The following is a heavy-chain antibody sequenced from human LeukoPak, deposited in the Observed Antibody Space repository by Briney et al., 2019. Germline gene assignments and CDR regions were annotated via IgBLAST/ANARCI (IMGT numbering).Heavy chain of an antibody. CDR2: IDDSGVIR. J-gene: IGHJ6*02. CDR1: GFTFKTHA. V-gene: IGHV3-23*01. CDR3: AKRLKRNYYYHYAMDV. D-gene: IGHD3-22*01. Sequence: GGSLRLSCAASGFTFKTHAMSWVRQAPGKGLEWVSRIDDSGVIRSYADSVKGRFTISRDNSRMTLTLQMNSLRAEDTAVYYCAKRLKRNYYYHYAMDVWGQGTTVTVSS.